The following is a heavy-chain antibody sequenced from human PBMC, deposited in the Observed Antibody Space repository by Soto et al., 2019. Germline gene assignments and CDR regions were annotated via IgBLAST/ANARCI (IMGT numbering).Heavy chain of an antibody. CDR1: SSV. D-gene: IGHD6-19*01. CDR2: ISYDGSNK. J-gene: IGHJ5*02. Sequence: SSVVAGARKTPGKGLEWVAVISYDGSNKYYADSVKGRFTISRDNSKNTLYLQMNSLRAEDTAVYYCARDNSSGWFPWFDPWGQGTLVTVSS. CDR3: ARDNSSGWFPWFDP. V-gene: IGHV3-30-3*01.